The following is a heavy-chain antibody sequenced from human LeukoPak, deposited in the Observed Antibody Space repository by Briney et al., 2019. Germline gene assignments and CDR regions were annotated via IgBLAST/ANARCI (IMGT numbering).Heavy chain of an antibody. CDR3: ARALGNWNSYYFDY. Sequence: GGSLRLSCAASGFTFDDYAMHWVRQAPGKGLEWVSGISWNSGSIGYADSVKGRFTISRDNAKNSLYLQMNSLRAEDTAVYYCARALGNWNSYYFDYWGQGTLVTVSS. CDR2: ISWNSGSI. D-gene: IGHD1-7*01. CDR1: GFTFDDYA. J-gene: IGHJ4*02. V-gene: IGHV3-9*01.